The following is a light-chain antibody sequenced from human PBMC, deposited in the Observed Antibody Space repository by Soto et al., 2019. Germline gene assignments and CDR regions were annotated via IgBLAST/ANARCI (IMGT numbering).Light chain of an antibody. V-gene: IGLV3-21*04. J-gene: IGLJ2*01. CDR3: QVWDSSSNHVV. Sequence: SYELTQPPSVSVAPGKTARITCGGNRIGGYGVHWYQQKPGQAPVLVIYFDSDRPSGIPERFSGSNSGNTATLTISGVEAGDEADYYCQVWDSSSNHVVFGGGTKLTVL. CDR2: FDS. CDR1: RIGGYG.